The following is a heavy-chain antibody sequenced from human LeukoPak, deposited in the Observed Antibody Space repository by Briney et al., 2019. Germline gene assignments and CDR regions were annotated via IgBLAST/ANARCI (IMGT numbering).Heavy chain of an antibody. CDR3: ARDSSSLFDY. D-gene: IGHD6-13*01. V-gene: IGHV3-33*01. Sequence: GGSLRLSCAASGFTFSSYGMHWVRQAPGNGLEWVAVIWYDGSNKYYADSVKGRFTISRDNSKNTLYLQMNSLRAEDTAVYYCARDSSSLFDYWGQGTLVTVSS. CDR1: GFTFSSYG. CDR2: IWYDGSNK. J-gene: IGHJ4*02.